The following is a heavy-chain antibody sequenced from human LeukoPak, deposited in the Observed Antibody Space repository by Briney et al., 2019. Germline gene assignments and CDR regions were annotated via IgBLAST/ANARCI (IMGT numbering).Heavy chain of an antibody. CDR2: IYYSGST. V-gene: IGHV4-39*01. D-gene: IGHD3-22*01. CDR3: ARRIYYDSSGYYSILNWFDP. J-gene: IGHJ5*02. CDR1: GGSISSSSYY. Sequence: SETLSLTCTVSGGSISSSSYYWGWIRQPPGKGLERIGSIYYSGSTYYNPSLKSRVTISVDTSKNQFSLKLSSVTAADTAVYYCARRIYYDSSGYYSILNWFDPWGQGTLVTVSS.